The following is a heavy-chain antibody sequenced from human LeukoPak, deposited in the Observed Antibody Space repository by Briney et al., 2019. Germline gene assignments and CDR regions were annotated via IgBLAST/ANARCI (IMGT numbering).Heavy chain of an antibody. D-gene: IGHD3-10*01. CDR1: GFTFSSYE. CDR3: AKVSGPMAIDY. CDR2: ISSSGSTI. V-gene: IGHV3-48*03. Sequence: PGGSLRLSCAASGFTFSSYEMNWVRQAPGKGLEWVSYISSSGSTIYYADSVKGRFTISRDNSKNTLYLQMNSLRAEDTAVYYCAKVSGPMAIDYWGQGTLVTVSS. J-gene: IGHJ4*02.